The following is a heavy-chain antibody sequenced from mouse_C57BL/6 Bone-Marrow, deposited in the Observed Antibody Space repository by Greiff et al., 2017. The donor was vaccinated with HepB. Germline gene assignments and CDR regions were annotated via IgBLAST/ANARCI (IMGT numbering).Heavy chain of an antibody. CDR1: GFTFSDFY. CDR3: ARDARAMDY. J-gene: IGHJ4*01. CDR2: SRNKANDYTT. V-gene: IGHV7-1*01. Sequence: EVKLMESGGGLVQSGRSLRLSCATSGFTFSDFYMEWVRQAPGKGLEWIAASRNKANDYTTEYSASVKCRFIVSRDTSQSILYLQMNALRAEDTAIYYCARDARAMDYWGQGTSVTVSS.